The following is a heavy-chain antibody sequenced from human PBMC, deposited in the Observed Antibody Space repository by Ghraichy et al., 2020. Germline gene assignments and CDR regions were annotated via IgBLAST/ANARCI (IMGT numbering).Heavy chain of an antibody. CDR2: INHSGST. Sequence: SETLSLTCAVYGGSFSGYYWSWIRQPPGKGLEWIGEINHSGSTNYNPSLKSRVTISVDTSKNQFSLKLSSVTAADTAVYYCARLGYYYGSGSYFRHRESFDYWGQGTLVTVSS. CDR1: GGSFSGYY. CDR3: ARLGYYYGSGSYFRHRESFDY. V-gene: IGHV4-34*01. J-gene: IGHJ4*02. D-gene: IGHD3-10*01.